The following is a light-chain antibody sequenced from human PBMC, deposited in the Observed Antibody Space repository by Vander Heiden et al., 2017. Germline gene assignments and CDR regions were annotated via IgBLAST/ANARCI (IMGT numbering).Light chain of an antibody. CDR3: CSYAGTNTWL. J-gene: IGLJ3*02. CDR1: SNDVGGFNL. Sequence: QSAPTQPRSVAGSPGPSVTISCTGTSNDVGGFNLVSYYQQHAGKAPKVMIYDVNKRPAGVPYRFSGSKSGNTAFLTISGLQAEDEADYCCCSYAGTNTWLFGGGTKLTVL. V-gene: IGLV2-11*01. CDR2: DVN.